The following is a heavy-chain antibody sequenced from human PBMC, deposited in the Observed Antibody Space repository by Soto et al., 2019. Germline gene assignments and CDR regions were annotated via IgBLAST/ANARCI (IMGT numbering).Heavy chain of an antibody. Sequence: QITLKESVPTLVKPTQTLTLTCTFSGFSLSTSGVGVGWIRQPPGKALEWLALIYWDDDKRYSPSLKSRLTFAKDTSKNHVVLTVTIMGPGDSATYYCAHKTHNGFDPWGQGTLVTVSS. CDR2: IYWDDDK. CDR1: GFSLSTSGVG. J-gene: IGHJ5*02. V-gene: IGHV2-5*02. CDR3: AHKTHNGFDP.